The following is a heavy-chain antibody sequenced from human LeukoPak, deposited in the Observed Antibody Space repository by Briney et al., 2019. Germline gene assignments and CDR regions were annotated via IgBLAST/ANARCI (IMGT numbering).Heavy chain of an antibody. CDR1: GYTFTSCG. CDR3: ARGERGSRGIRYYYYYMDV. J-gene: IGHJ6*03. CDR2: ISPYNGNT. Sequence: VASVTVSCTASGYTFTSCGNNWVRQAPGQGIERMGWISPYNGNTNYAQKLQGRVTMTTDTSTSTAYMGVRSLRSDDTAVYYCARGERGSRGIRYYYYYMDVWGKGTTVTVSS. V-gene: IGHV1-18*01. D-gene: IGHD1-26*01.